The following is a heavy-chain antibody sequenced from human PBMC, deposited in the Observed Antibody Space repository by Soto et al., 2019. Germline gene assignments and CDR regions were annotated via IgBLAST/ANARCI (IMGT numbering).Heavy chain of an antibody. CDR1: GGSISSGGYY. CDR3: ARMVRVNSGPNYYDYGMDV. V-gene: IGHV4-31*03. Sequence: QVQLQESGPGLVEPSQTLSLTCTVSGGSISSGGYYWSWIRQHPGQVLEWIGYIYYSGSTYYNTSLKSRVTISVDTYKNQFSMKLSSVTAADTAVYFCARMVRVNSGPNYYDYGMDVWGQGTTVTVSS. D-gene: IGHD3-10*01. J-gene: IGHJ6*01. CDR2: IYYSGST.